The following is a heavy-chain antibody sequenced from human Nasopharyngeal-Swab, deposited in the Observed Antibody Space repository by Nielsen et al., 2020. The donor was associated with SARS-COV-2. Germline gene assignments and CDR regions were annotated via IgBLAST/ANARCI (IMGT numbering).Heavy chain of an antibody. CDR1: GGTFSSYA. J-gene: IGHJ3*02. CDR3: ATVKTYYYDSSGDRGDAFDI. D-gene: IGHD3-22*01. CDR2: IIPIFGTA. Sequence: SVKVSCKASGGTFSSYAISWVRQAPGQGLEWMGGIIPIFGTANYAQKFQGRVTITADKSTSTAYMELSSLRSEDTAAYYCATVKTYYYDSSGDRGDAFDIWGQGTMVTVSS. V-gene: IGHV1-69*06.